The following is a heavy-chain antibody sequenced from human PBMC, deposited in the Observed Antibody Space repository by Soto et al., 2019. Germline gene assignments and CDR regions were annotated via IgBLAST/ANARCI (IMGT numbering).Heavy chain of an antibody. Sequence: QVHLVQSGTEVKKPGSSVTVSCKASGGTLSDYTFVWVRQAPGQGLECMGRIIPLLGITHNAQNLQGRLTLTADKSSATVYMELSSLISDDTAVYCCMVRGVTGLRAVDVWGQGTTVTVSS. V-gene: IGHV1-69*02. J-gene: IGHJ6*02. CDR2: IIPLLGIT. CDR3: MVRGVTGLRAVDV. CDR1: GGTLSDYT. D-gene: IGHD3-10*01.